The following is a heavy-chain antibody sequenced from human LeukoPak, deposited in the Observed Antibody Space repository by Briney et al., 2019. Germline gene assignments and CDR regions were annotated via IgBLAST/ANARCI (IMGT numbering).Heavy chain of an antibody. CDR3: ARGITMVRGVDY. D-gene: IGHD3-10*01. J-gene: IGHJ4*02. V-gene: IGHV3-20*04. CDR1: GFXFDDYG. Sequence: GGSLRLSCAASGFXFDDYGMSWVRQAPGKGLEWVFGINWNGGSTGYADSVKGRFTISRDNAKNSLYLQMNSLRAEDTALYYCARGITMVRGVDYWGQGTLVTVSS. CDR2: INWNGGST.